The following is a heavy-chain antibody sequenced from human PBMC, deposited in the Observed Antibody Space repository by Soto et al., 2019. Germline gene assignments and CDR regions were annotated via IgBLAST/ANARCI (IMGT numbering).Heavy chain of an antibody. CDR3: ARGVGYCTIGVCSFDY. CDR2: INHSEST. Sequence: QVQLQQWGAGLLKPSETLSLTCAVYGGSFSGYYWSWIRQPPGKGLEWLGEINHSESTNYNPSLKSRVSISVDTSKNQFSLKLSSVPAADTAVYYCARGVGYCTIGVCSFDYWGQGTLVTVSS. J-gene: IGHJ4*02. D-gene: IGHD2-8*01. CDR1: GGSFSGYY. V-gene: IGHV4-34*01.